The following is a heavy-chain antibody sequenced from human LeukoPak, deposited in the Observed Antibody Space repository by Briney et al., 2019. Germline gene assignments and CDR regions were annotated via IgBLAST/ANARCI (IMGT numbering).Heavy chain of an antibody. V-gene: IGHV3-21*01. D-gene: IGHD5-18*01. CDR2: ISSSSSYI. CDR1: GFTFSSYS. J-gene: IGHJ4*02. Sequence: PGGSLRLSCAASGFTFSSYSMNWVRQAPGKGLEWVSSISSSSSYIYYADSVKGRFTISRDNAKNSLYLQMNSLRVEDTAVYYCAREDTAMVTALGYWGQGTLVTVSS. CDR3: AREDTAMVTALGY.